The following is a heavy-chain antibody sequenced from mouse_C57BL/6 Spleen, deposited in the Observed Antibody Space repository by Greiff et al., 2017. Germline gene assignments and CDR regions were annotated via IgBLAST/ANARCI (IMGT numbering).Heavy chain of an antibody. CDR1: GYAFSSSW. Sequence: VQLQQSGPELVKPGASVKISCKASGYAFSSSWMNWVKQRPGKGLEWIGRIYPGDGDTNYNGKFKGKATLTADKSSSTAYMQISSLTSEDSAVYFCARDDYEDYYAMDYWGQGTSVTVSS. CDR2: IYPGDGDT. J-gene: IGHJ4*01. D-gene: IGHD2-4*01. CDR3: ARDDYEDYYAMDY. V-gene: IGHV1-82*01.